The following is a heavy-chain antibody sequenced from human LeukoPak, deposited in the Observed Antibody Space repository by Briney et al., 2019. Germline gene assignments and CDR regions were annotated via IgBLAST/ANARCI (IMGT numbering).Heavy chain of an antibody. J-gene: IGHJ4*02. CDR2: ISWNSGSI. CDR1: GFTFDDYA. V-gene: IGHV3-9*01. CDR3: ANRNGY. Sequence: GGSLRLSCAASGFTFDDYAMHWVRQAPGKGLEWVSGISWNSGSIGYADSVKGRFTISRDNAKNSLYLQMNSLRAEDTALYYCANRNGYWGQGTLVTVSS.